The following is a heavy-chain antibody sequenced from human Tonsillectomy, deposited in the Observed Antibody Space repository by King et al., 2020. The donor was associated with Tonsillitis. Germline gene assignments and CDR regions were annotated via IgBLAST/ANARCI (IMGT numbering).Heavy chain of an antibody. D-gene: IGHD3-10*01. CDR1: GISLSTSGVA. V-gene: IGHV2-5*01. CDR2: IYWNDDK. CDR3: AHSSYYYGSGSPWWFDP. Sequence: ITLKESGPTLVKPTQTLTLTCTFSGISLSTSGVAVGWIRQPPGKALEWLALIYWNDDKRYSPSLKSRLTITKHTSKNQVLLTLTNMDPVDTATYSCAHSSYYYGSGSPWWFDPCGQGTLVTVSS. J-gene: IGHJ5*02.